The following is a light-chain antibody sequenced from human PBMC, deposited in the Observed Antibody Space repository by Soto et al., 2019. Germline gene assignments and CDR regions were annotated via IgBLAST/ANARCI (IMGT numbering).Light chain of an antibody. J-gene: IGKJ4*01. CDR3: QQYNNWPLT. CDR1: QTIGSN. Sequence: EIVMTQSPATLSVSPGERATLSCRASQTIGSNLAWCQQKPGQPPRLLIYDASTRATDLPARFTGSGSGTDLTLTISSLQSEDFAVYYCQQYNNWPLTFGGGTKVDIK. CDR2: DAS. V-gene: IGKV3-15*01.